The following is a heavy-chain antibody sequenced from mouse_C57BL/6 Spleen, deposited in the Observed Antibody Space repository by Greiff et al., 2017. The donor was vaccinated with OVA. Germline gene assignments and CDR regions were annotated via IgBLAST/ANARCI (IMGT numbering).Heavy chain of an antibody. CDR1: GYAFSSYW. CDR3: ARGYYGSTYAMDY. V-gene: IGHV1-80*01. J-gene: IGHJ4*01. D-gene: IGHD1-1*01. Sequence: VHLVESGAELVKPGASVKISCKASGYAFSSYWMNWVKQRPGKGLEWIGQIYPGDGDTNYNGKFKGKATLTADKSSSTAYMQLSSLTSEDSAVYFCARGYYGSTYAMDYWGQGTSVTVSS. CDR2: IYPGDGDT.